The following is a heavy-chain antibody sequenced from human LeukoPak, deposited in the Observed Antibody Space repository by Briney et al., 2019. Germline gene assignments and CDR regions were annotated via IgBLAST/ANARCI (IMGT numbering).Heavy chain of an antibody. Sequence: LGGSLRLSCAASGFTFSSYSMNWVRQAPGKGLEWVSSISSSSSYIYYADSVKGRFTISRDNAKNSLYLQMNSLRAEDTAVYYCARVFGIQLVFDAFDIWGQGTMVTVSS. CDR2: ISSSSSYI. CDR1: GFTFSSYS. V-gene: IGHV3-21*01. CDR3: ARVFGIQLVFDAFDI. J-gene: IGHJ3*02. D-gene: IGHD5-18*01.